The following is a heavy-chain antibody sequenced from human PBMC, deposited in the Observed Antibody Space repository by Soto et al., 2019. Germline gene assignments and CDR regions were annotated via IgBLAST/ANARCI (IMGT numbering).Heavy chain of an antibody. Sequence: ASVKVSCKASGYTFSDFDINWLRQAAGQGPEWMGWMNAKSGDTFSAQRLQGKFNMTWDTSLSAAYMEVGSLTSDDAAIYYCARGDPFNYAGFDVWGQGTTVTVSS. D-gene: IGHD3-16*01. CDR3: ARGDPFNYAGFDV. CDR2: MNAKSGDT. J-gene: IGHJ6*02. V-gene: IGHV1-8*01. CDR1: GYTFSDFD.